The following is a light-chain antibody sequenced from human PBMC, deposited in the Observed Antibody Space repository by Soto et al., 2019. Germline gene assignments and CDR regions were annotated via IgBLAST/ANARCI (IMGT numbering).Light chain of an antibody. CDR1: QSISSW. Sequence: DIQMTQSPSTLSASVGDRVTITCRASQSISSWLAWYQQKPGKAPKLLIYDTSSLESEVPSRFSGSGSGTEFTLTISSLQPDDFATYYCQQYNSYSITFGQGTRLEIK. CDR2: DTS. V-gene: IGKV1-5*01. CDR3: QQYNSYSIT. J-gene: IGKJ5*01.